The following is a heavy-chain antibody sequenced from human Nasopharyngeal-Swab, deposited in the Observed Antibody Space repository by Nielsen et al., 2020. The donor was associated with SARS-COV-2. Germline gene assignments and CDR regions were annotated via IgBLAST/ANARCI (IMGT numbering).Heavy chain of an antibody. CDR3: ARVKPQQWLARGNWFDH. V-gene: IGHV1-69*01. Sequence: ARQAPGQGLEWMGGIIPIFGTANYAQKLQGRVTITANESTSTAYMELTSLRSEDTAVYYCARVKPQQWLARGNWFDHWGQGTLVTVSS. D-gene: IGHD6-19*01. J-gene: IGHJ5*01. CDR2: IIPIFGTA.